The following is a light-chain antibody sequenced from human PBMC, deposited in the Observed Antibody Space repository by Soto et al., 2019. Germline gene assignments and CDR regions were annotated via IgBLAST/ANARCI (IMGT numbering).Light chain of an antibody. CDR2: AAS. J-gene: IGKJ1*01. V-gene: IGKV3-15*01. CDR3: QQYNSWT. CDR1: ETVRSN. Sequence: IVMTQSPDTLSVSPGARATLSCRASETVRSNLAWYPQKPGQAPRLLIYAASTLQSGVPSRFSGSGSGTEFTLTISSMQPDDFATYYCQQYNSWTFGQGTKVEIK.